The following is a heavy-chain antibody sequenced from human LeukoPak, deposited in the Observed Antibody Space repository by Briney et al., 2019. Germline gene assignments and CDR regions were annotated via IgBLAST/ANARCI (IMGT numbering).Heavy chain of an antibody. CDR2: INTSGAST. Sequence: RPGGSLRLSCAASGFTFNRNAMSWVRQAPGKGLEWVSTINTSGASTYYSDSVKGRFTISRDNSKNTLYLQMNSLRAEDTAVYYCAKVVQWLVLRQYYYFDYWGQGTLVTVSS. V-gene: IGHV3-23*01. CDR3: AKVVQWLVLRQYYYFDY. D-gene: IGHD6-19*01. CDR1: GFTFNRNA. J-gene: IGHJ4*02.